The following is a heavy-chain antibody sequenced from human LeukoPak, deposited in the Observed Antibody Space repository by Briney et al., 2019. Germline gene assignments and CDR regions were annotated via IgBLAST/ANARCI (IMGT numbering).Heavy chain of an antibody. CDR1: RGTFSSYT. V-gene: IGHV1-69*10. D-gene: IGHD5-12*01. CDR2: IIPILGIA. CDR3: ARDLDPYSGYDPRYDY. Sequence: GSSVKVSCKASRGTFSSYTISWVRQAPGHGLEWVGGIIPILGIANYAQKCQSRVTITADKTTSTAYMELSSLRSEDTAVSYCARDLDPYSGYDPRYDYWGQGTLVTVSS. J-gene: IGHJ4*02.